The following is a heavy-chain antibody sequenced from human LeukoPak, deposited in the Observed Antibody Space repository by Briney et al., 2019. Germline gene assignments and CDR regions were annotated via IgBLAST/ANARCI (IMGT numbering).Heavy chain of an antibody. CDR1: GGSISSSSYY. D-gene: IGHD3-22*01. CDR3: ASLAYYYDSSHAPDY. Sequence: SETLSLTCTVSGGSISSSSYYWGWIRQPPGKGLEWIGSIYYSGSTYYNPSLKSRVTISVDTSKNQFSLKLSSVTAADTAVYYCASLAYYYDSSHAPDYWGQGTLVTVSS. V-gene: IGHV4-39*01. CDR2: IYYSGST. J-gene: IGHJ4*02.